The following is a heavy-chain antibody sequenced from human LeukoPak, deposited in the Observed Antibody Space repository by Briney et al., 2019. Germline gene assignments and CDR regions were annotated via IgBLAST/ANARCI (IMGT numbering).Heavy chain of an antibody. D-gene: IGHD6-13*01. CDR2: ISSSSSTI. V-gene: IGHV3-48*04. Sequence: GGSLRLSCAASGFTFRSYSMNWVRQAPGKGLEWVSYISSSSSTIYYADSVKGRFTIPRDNAKNSLYLQMNGLRAEDTAVYYCARYSSTWGWFDPWGQGTLVTVSS. CDR1: GFTFRSYS. CDR3: ARYSSTWGWFDP. J-gene: IGHJ5*02.